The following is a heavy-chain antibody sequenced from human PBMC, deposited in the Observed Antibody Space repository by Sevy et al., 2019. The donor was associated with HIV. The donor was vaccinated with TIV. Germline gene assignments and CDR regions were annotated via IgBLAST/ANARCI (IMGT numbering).Heavy chain of an antibody. CDR2: ISSSSSYI. D-gene: IGHD6-13*01. CDR1: GFTFSSYS. CDR3: ARDSLSSSWYGVLDP. J-gene: IGHJ5*02. V-gene: IGHV3-21*01. Sequence: GGSLRLSCAASGFTFSSYSMNWVRQAPGKGLEWVSSISSSSSYIYYADSVKGRFTISRDNAKNSLYLQMNSLRAEDTAVYYCARDSLSSSWYGVLDPWGQGTVVTVSS.